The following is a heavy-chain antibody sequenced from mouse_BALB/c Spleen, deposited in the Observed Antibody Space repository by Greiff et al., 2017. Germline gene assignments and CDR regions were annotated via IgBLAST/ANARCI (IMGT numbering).Heavy chain of an antibody. CDR2: IDPENGNT. CDR1: GFNIKDYY. V-gene: IGHV14-1*02. D-gene: IGHD1-1*01. J-gene: IGHJ3*01. CDR3: ARSGYYYGSGWFAY. Sequence: LVESGAELVRPGALVKLSCKASGFNIKDYYMHWVKQRPEQGLEWIGWIDPENGNTIYDPKFQGKASITADTSSNTAYLQLSSLTSEDTAVYYCARSGYYYGSGWFAYWGQGTLVTVSA.